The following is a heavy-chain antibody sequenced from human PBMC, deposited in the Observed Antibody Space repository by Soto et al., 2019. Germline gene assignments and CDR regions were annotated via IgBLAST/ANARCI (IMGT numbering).Heavy chain of an antibody. V-gene: IGHV3-30*18. J-gene: IGHJ4*02. CDR1: GLTFSAAG. Sequence: QVQLVESGGGVVQPGRSLRLSCAASGLTFSAAGMHWVRQAPGKGLEWVAFIANEGRRESYADSVKGRFTISRDNSQNRLYLQMNGLRAEDTAVYYCAKDKGRTAIDYWGQGTLVSVSS. CDR3: AKDKGRTAIDY. CDR2: IANEGRRE.